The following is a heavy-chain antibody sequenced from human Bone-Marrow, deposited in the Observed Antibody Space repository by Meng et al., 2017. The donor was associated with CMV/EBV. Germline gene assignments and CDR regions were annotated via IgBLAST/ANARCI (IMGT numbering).Heavy chain of an antibody. J-gene: IGHJ4*02. CDR3: ARQILSSYYFDY. CDR2: INPSSGGT. V-gene: IGHV1-2*02. Sequence: CKASGYTFTDHYMHWVRQAPGQGPEWMGWINPSSGGTRYAQNFQGRVTMTTDTSISTAYMDLNRLTSDDTAVYYCARQILSSYYFDYWGQGTLVMVSS. D-gene: IGHD2/OR15-2a*01. CDR1: GYTFTDHY.